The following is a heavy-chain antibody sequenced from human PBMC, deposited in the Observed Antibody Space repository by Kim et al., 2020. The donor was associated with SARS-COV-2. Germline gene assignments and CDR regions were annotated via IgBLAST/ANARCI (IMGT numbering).Heavy chain of an antibody. V-gene: IGHV1-69*13. Sequence: SVKVSCKASGGTFSSYAISWVRQAPGQGLEWMGGIIPIFGTANYAQKFQGRVTITADESTSTAYMELSSLRSEDTAVYYCARAHYYDSSGYSPVPKVYYYYGMDVWGQGTTVTVSS. CDR3: ARAHYYDSSGYSPVPKVYYYYGMDV. CDR1: GGTFSSYA. D-gene: IGHD3-22*01. J-gene: IGHJ6*02. CDR2: IIPIFGTA.